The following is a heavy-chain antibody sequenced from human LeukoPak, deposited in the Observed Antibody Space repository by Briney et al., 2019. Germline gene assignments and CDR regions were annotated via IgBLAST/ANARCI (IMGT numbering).Heavy chain of an antibody. Sequence: GGSLRLSCAASGFAFSSYDIHWVRQAPGKGLEWVAVMSYDGSIEYYADSVKGRFTISRDNSKNRLYLQMDSLRPEDTAMYHCANWGDYYYALDVWGQGTAVTVS. CDR2: MSYDGSIE. D-gene: IGHD7-27*01. J-gene: IGHJ6*02. CDR1: GFAFSSYD. V-gene: IGHV3-30*13. CDR3: ANWGDYYYALDV.